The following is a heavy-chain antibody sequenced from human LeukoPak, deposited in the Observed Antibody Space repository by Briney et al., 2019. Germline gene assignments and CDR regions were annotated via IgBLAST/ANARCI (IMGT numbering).Heavy chain of an antibody. D-gene: IGHD1-14*01. CDR2: ISWDGGST. J-gene: IGHJ6*03. Sequence: PGGSLRPSCAASGFTFDDYTMHWVRQAPGRGLEWVSLISWDGGSTYYADSVKGRFTISRDNSKNSLYLQMNSLRTEDTALYYCAKDGIGYYYMDVWSKGTTVTVSS. CDR3: AKDGIGYYYMDV. CDR1: GFTFDDYT. V-gene: IGHV3-43*01.